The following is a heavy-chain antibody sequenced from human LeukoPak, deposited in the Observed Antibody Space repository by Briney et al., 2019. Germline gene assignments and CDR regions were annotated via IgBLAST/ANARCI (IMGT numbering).Heavy chain of an antibody. CDR1: GGSISSYY. V-gene: IGHV4-34*01. CDR2: INHSGST. CDR3: ASIVPELGYCSSTSCSPFDY. J-gene: IGHJ4*02. D-gene: IGHD2-2*01. Sequence: PSETLSLTCTVSGGSISSYYWSWIRQPPGKGLEWIGEINHSGSTNYNPSLKSRVTISVDTSKNQFSLKLSSVTAADTAVYYCASIVPELGYCSSTSCSPFDYWGQGTLVTVSS.